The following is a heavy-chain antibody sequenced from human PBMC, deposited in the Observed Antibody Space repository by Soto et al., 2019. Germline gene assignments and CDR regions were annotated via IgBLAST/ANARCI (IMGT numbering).Heavy chain of an antibody. J-gene: IGHJ6*03. CDR2: IRSKANSYAT. CDR1: GFTFSGSA. Sequence: GGSLRLSCAASGFTFSGSAMHWVRQASGKGLEWVGRIRSKANSYATAYAASVKGRFTISRDDSKNTAYLQMNSLKTEDTAVYYCTRHVDCSGGSCYSGYYYYMDVWGKGTTVTVYS. D-gene: IGHD2-15*01. V-gene: IGHV3-73*01. CDR3: TRHVDCSGGSCYSGYYYYMDV.